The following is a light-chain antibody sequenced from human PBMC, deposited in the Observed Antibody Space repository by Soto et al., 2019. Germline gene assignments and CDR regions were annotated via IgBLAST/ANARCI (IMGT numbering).Light chain of an antibody. V-gene: IGKV3-20*01. Sequence: EFVLTQSPGTLSLSPVERATLSCMASQSLANSFIAWYQQKPGQAPRLLIYDTSSRANGIPDRFSGSGSGTDFTLTISRLETEDFAVFYCQQYGTSEIIFGQGTRLEIK. CDR2: DTS. J-gene: IGKJ5*01. CDR1: QSLANSF. CDR3: QQYGTSEII.